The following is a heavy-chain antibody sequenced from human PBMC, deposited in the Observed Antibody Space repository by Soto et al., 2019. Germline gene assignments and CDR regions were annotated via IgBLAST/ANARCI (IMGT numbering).Heavy chain of an antibody. CDR2: INHSGST. J-gene: IGHJ4*02. CDR3: ARGGNPPLRSLGGDY. D-gene: IGHD3-3*01. Sequence: SETLSLTCAVYGGAFSGYYWSWLRQPPGKALEWIGEINHSGSTNYNPSLKSRVTISVDTSKNQFTLKLSSVTAADTAVYYCARGGNPPLRSLGGDYWGKGTLVTVSS. V-gene: IGHV4-34*01. CDR1: GGAFSGYY.